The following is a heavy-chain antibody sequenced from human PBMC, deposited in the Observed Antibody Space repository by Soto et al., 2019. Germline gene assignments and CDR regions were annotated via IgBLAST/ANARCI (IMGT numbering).Heavy chain of an antibody. CDR2: IIPIFGTA. D-gene: IGHD2-2*01. V-gene: IGHV1-69*13. CDR3: ARDSDIVVVPAAIDYYYYGMDV. J-gene: IGHJ6*02. Sequence: SVKVSCKASGGTFSSYAISWLRQAPGQGLEWMGGIIPIFGTANYAQKFQGRVTITADESTSTAYMELSSLRSEDTAVYYCARDSDIVVVPAAIDYYYYGMDVWGQGTTVTVSS. CDR1: GGTFSSYA.